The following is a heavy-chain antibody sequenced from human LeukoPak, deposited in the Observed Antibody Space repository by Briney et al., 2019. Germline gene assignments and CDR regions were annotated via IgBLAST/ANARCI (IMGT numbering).Heavy chain of an antibody. V-gene: IGHV1-8*02. D-gene: IGHD6-13*01. J-gene: IGHJ6*02. CDR3: ARGGSSSSYYNNYGMDV. CDR1: GYSLTSFD. Sequence: EASVTLSFTASGYSLTSFDINWVRQGSGQGQEWMGWMNPKRGNTGNAPTFQGRVTITRDTSIDTALMELSSLRPDDTTVYYCARGGSSSSYYNNYGMDVWGQGTTITVSS. CDR2: MNPKRGNT.